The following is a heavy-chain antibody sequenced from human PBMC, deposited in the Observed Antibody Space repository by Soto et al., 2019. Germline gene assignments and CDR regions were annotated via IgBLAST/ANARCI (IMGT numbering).Heavy chain of an antibody. D-gene: IGHD6-13*01. CDR1: GGSVSSGSYY. V-gene: IGHV4-61*01. J-gene: IGHJ5*02. CDR3: ASSVGVSSSWSTGWFDP. Sequence: PSETLSLTCTVSGGSVSSGSYYWSWIRQPPGKGLEWIGYIYYSGSTNYNPSLKSRVTISVDASKNQFSLKLSSVTAADTAVYYCASSVGVSSSWSTGWFDPWGQGTLVTVS. CDR2: IYYSGST.